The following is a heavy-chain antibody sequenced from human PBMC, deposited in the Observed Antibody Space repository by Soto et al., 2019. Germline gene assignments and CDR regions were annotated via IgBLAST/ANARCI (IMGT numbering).Heavy chain of an antibody. CDR2: IYYSGSA. CDR1: GASISSYD. CDR3: GRDQIARPQFDY. Sequence: PSETLSLTCAVSGASISSYDWSWIRKTPGKGLEWIGYIYYSGSANYNPSLKSRVSISIDTSKNQFSLKPSSVTAAATAVSYCGRDQIARPQFDYWAQGTLVTVSS. J-gene: IGHJ4*02. V-gene: IGHV4-59*01. D-gene: IGHD2-21*01.